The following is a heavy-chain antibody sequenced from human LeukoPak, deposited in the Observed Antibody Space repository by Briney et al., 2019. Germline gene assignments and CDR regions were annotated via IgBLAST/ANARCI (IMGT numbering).Heavy chain of an antibody. V-gene: IGHV1-46*01. CDR3: ARPRECSGGSGYADLNDY. CDR1: GYTFTSYY. J-gene: IGHJ4*02. D-gene: IGHD2-15*01. Sequence: GASVKVSCKASGYTFTSYYMHCVRQAPGQGLEWMGIINPSGGSTSYAQKFQGRVTMTRDMSTSTVYMELSSLRSEDTAVYYCARPRECSGGSGYADLNDYWGQGTLVTVSS. CDR2: INPSGGST.